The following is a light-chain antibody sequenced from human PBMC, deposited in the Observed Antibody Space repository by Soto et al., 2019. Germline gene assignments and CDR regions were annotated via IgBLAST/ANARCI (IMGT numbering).Light chain of an antibody. CDR2: EVS. V-gene: IGLV2-14*01. Sequence: QSALTQPASVSGSPGQSITISCTGTNSDVGGYNYVSWYQQHPGKVPRLIIYEVSNRPSGVSNRFSGSKSGNTASLTVSGLQAEDEADYYCASFTVSTTGVFGGGTKLTVL. CDR1: NSDVGGYNY. CDR3: ASFTVSTTGV. J-gene: IGLJ3*02.